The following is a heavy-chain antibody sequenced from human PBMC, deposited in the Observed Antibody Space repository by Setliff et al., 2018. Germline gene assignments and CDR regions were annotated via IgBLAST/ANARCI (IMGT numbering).Heavy chain of an antibody. CDR2: TWYDGINK. V-gene: IGHV3-33*01. Sequence: LSLSCVASGFTFKNSGMHWVRQAPGKGLEWVAFTWYDGINKYYADSVKGRFTTSRDNSKNTLYLQMNSLRVDDTAVYYCVGDPPQSGYAFAIWGQGTMVTVSS. D-gene: IGHD7-27*01. CDR1: GFTFKNSG. J-gene: IGHJ3*02. CDR3: VGDPPQSGYAFAI.